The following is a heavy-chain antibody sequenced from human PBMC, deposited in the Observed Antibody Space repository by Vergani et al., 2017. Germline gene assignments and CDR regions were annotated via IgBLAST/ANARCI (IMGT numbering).Heavy chain of an antibody. Sequence: EVQLVESGGGLVQPGGSLRLSCAASGFTFSSYAMSWVRQAPGKGLEWVANIKQDGSEQYYVDFVKGRFTITTDNAKNSLYLQMNSLRAEDAAVYYCSKGYDFWSGYRRANWGQGTLVTISS. CDR3: SKGYDFWSGYRRAN. J-gene: IGHJ4*02. CDR2: IKQDGSEQ. D-gene: IGHD3-3*01. V-gene: IGHV3-7*03. CDR1: GFTFSSYA.